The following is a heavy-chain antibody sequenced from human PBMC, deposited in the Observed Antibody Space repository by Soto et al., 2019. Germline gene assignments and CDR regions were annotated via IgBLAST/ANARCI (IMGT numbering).Heavy chain of an antibody. V-gene: IGHV1-69*13. Sequence: ASVKVSCKDSGGTLSSYAISWVRQATRQGLEWMGGIIPIFGTANYAQKFQGRVTITADESTSTAYMELSSLRSEDTAVYYCARDSTRYQKTGPQNYYYYGMDVWGQGTTVTVSS. CDR1: GGTLSSYA. J-gene: IGHJ6*02. CDR2: IIPIFGTA. CDR3: ARDSTRYQKTGPQNYYYYGMDV. D-gene: IGHD2-2*01.